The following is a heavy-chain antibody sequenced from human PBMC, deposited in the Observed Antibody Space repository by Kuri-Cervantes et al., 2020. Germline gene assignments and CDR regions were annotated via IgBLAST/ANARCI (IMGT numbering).Heavy chain of an antibody. V-gene: IGHV4-4*07. CDR1: GGSISSYY. J-gene: IGHJ4*02. Sequence: SETLSLTCTVSGGSISSYYWSWIRQPAGKGLEWIGRIYTSGSTNHNPSLKSRVTISVDTSKNQFSLKLSSVTAADTAVYYCARHYVDSYYFDYWGQGTLVTVSS. CDR3: ARHYVDSYYFDY. D-gene: IGHD3-16*01. CDR2: IYTSGST.